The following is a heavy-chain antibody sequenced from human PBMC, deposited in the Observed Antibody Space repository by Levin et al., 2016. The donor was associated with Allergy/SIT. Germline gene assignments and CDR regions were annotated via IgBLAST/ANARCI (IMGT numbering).Heavy chain of an antibody. Sequence: WIRQPPGKGLEWVSTISGSGGSTYYADSVKGRFTVSRDNSKNTLYLQMNSLRAEDTAVYYCANPKRLLATDLHYYGLDVWGRGTTVTVSS. J-gene: IGHJ6*02. CDR2: ISGSGGST. V-gene: IGHV3-23*01. D-gene: IGHD2-15*01. CDR3: ANPKRLLATDLHYYGLDV.